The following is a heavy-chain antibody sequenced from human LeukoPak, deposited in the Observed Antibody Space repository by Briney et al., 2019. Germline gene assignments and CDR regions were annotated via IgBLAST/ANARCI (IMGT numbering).Heavy chain of an antibody. V-gene: IGHV1-3*01. J-gene: IGHJ4*02. D-gene: IGHD2/OR15-2a*01. CDR3: ARAKNYYFDY. CDR1: GYTFTNCY. CDR2: INAGNGNT. Sequence: ASVKVSCKTSGYTFTNCYIHWVRQAPGQGLEWMGWINAGNGNTKYSQKFQGRVTITRDTSASTAYMELSSLRSEDTAVYYCARAKNYYFDYWGQGTLVTVSS.